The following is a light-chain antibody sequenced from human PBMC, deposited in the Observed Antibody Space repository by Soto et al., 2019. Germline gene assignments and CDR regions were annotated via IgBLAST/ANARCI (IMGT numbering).Light chain of an antibody. V-gene: IGKV3-20*01. CDR2: GAS. J-gene: IGKJ1*01. Sequence: EIVLTQSPGTLSLSPGERATLSCRASQSVSSSYSAWYQQKPGQAPRLLIYGASSRATGIPDRFSGSASGNDFSRTGSILEREDFAVYYCHQYGSSPWTFGQGTKVEIK. CDR1: QSVSSSY. CDR3: HQYGSSPWT.